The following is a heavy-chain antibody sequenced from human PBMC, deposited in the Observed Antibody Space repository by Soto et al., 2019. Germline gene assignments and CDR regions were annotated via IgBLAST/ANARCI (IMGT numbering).Heavy chain of an antibody. D-gene: IGHD1-26*01. CDR3: AHKRIVAPRALIAY. CDR1: GFSLSTSGVG. Sequence: QITLKESGPTLVKPTQTLTLTCTFSGFSLSTSGVGVGWVRQPSGKALEWLALVYWDDDKRYSPSLKNRLTITKDTSKSQEVLTMTNMDPVDTATYYCAHKRIVAPRALIAYWGPGTLVTVSS. CDR2: VYWDDDK. J-gene: IGHJ4*02. V-gene: IGHV2-5*02.